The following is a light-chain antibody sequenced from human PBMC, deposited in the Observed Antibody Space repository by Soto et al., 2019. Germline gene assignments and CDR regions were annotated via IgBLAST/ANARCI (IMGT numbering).Light chain of an antibody. CDR2: GTS. CDR3: QQYHTSPYT. J-gene: IGKJ2*01. CDR1: QSVTNNY. V-gene: IGKV3-20*01. Sequence: EIVLTQSPGTLSLSPGERATLSCRASQSVTNNYFAWYQQKPAQAPRLLIYGTSNRATGIPDRFSGSGSGTDFTLTISRLEPEDFAVYYCQQYHTSPYTFGQGTKLEI.